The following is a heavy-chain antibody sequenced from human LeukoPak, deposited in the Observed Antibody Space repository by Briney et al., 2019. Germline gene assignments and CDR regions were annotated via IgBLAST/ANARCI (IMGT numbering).Heavy chain of an antibody. Sequence: GRSLRPSCPAYGFTFSSYSMNWVRQPPGNGREWVSSISSSSSYIYYADSVKGRFTISRDNAKNSLYLQMNSLRAEDTAVYYCARVRRPYYYDSSGDYWGQGTLVTVSS. CDR2: ISSSSSYI. CDR1: GFTFSSYS. J-gene: IGHJ4*02. V-gene: IGHV3-21*01. CDR3: ARVRRPYYYDSSGDY. D-gene: IGHD3-22*01.